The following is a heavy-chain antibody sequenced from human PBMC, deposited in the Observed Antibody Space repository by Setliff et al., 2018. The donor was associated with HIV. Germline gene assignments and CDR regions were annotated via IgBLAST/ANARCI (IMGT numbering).Heavy chain of an antibody. J-gene: IGHJ6*03. D-gene: IGHD7-27*01. V-gene: IGHV4-39*01. CDR2: IYYSGST. Sequence: KSSETLSLTCTVSGGSISSSSYYWGWIRQPPGKGLAWIGSIYYSGSTYYNPSLKSRVTISVDTSKNQFSLKLSSVTAADTAVYYCARQPRNWGVHYYYYMDVWGKGTTVTVSS. CDR3: ARQPRNWGVHYYYYMDV. CDR1: GGSISSSSYY.